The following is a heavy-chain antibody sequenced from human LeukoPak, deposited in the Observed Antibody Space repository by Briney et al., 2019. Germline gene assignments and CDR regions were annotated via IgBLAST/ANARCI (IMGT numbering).Heavy chain of an antibody. CDR3: ARDPDSSGYYGPGY. J-gene: IGHJ4*02. Sequence: QTGGSLRLSCAASGFTFSSCAMHWVRQAPGKGLEWVAVISYDGSNKYYADSVKGRFTISRDNSKNTLYLQMNSLRAEDTAVYYCARDPDSSGYYGPGYWGQGTLVTVSS. V-gene: IGHV3-30-3*01. CDR1: GFTFSSCA. D-gene: IGHD3-22*01. CDR2: ISYDGSNK.